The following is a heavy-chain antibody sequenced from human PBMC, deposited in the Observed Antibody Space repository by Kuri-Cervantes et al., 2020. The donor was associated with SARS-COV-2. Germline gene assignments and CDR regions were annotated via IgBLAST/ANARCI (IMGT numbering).Heavy chain of an antibody. D-gene: IGHD2/OR15-2a*01. V-gene: IGHV3-20*01. Sequence: GGSLRLSCAASGSTFDDYGMSWVRQAPGKGLEWVSGINWNGGSTGYADSVKGRFTISRDNAKNSLYLQMNSLRAEDTALYHCARDVSLPPYYYGMDVWGQGTTVTVSS. CDR1: GSTFDDYG. CDR3: ARDVSLPPYYYGMDV. CDR2: INWNGGST. J-gene: IGHJ6*02.